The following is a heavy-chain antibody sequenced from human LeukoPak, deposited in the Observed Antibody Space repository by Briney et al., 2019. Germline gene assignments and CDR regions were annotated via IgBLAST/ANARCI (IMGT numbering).Heavy chain of an antibody. CDR1: GFSFSTYG. CDR2: IWYDASGQ. Sequence: GGSLRLSCAASGFSFSTYGTHWVRQAPGKGMEWVAMIWYDASGQQYADSVKGRFTISRHTSKNTLYLQMNSLRAEDTAVYFCARDSLYDDNGYYHYFDYWGQGTLVTVSP. J-gene: IGHJ4*02. V-gene: IGHV3-33*01. CDR3: ARDSLYDDNGYYHYFDY. D-gene: IGHD3-22*01.